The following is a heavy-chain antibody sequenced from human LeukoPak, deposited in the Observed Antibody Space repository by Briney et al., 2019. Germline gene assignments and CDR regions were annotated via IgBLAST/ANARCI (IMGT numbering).Heavy chain of an antibody. D-gene: IGHD1-14*01. J-gene: IGHJ4*02. CDR3: ARGNQADDY. CDR1: GFTFSSYW. V-gene: IGHV3-74*01. Sequence: GGPLRLSCAASGFTFSSYWMHWVRQVPGKGLVWVARINPGGSSITYADSVKGRFTISRDNAKNTLYLQMDSLRAEDTGVYYCARGNQADDYWGQGTLVTVSS. CDR2: INPGGSSI.